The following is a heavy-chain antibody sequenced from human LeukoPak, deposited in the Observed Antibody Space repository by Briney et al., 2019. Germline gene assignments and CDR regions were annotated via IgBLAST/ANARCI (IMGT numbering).Heavy chain of an antibody. V-gene: IGHV4-59*12. CDR1: GGSISSYY. CDR2: IYYSGST. D-gene: IGHD3-10*01. Sequence: SETLSLTRTVSGGSISSYYWSWIRQPPGKGLEWIGYIYYSGSTNYNPSLKSRVTISVDTSKNQFSLKLSSVTAADTAVYYCARDRGPWFGSRYYYYYGMDVWGQGTTVTVSS. CDR3: ARDRGPWFGSRYYYYYGMDV. J-gene: IGHJ6*02.